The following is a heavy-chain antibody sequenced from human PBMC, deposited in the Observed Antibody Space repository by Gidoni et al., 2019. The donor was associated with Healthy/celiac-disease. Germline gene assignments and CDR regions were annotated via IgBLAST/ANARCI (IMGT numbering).Heavy chain of an antibody. J-gene: IGHJ3*02. CDR1: GFTFSSYW. V-gene: IGHV3-7*03. CDR2: IKQDGSEK. CDR3: ARLPYTAMVSDAFDI. D-gene: IGHD5-18*01. Sequence: EVQLVESGGGLVQPGGSLRLSCAASGFTFSSYWMSWVRQAPGKGLEWVANIKQDGSEKYYVDSVKGRFTISRDNAKNSLYLQMNSLRAEDTAVYYCARLPYTAMVSDAFDIWGQGTMVTVSS.